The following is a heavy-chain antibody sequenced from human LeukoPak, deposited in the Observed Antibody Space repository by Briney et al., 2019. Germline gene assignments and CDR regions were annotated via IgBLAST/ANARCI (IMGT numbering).Heavy chain of an antibody. CDR3: ARLYYYDSSGSFDY. V-gene: IGHV3-48*03. J-gene: IGHJ4*02. CDR2: IGSSGFSI. Sequence: GGSLRLSCAASGFTFSSCEMNWVRQAPGKGLEWVSYIGSSGFSIYYADSVRGRFTISRDNAKNSLYLQMNSLRAEDTAVYYCARLYYYDSSGSFDYWGQGTLVTVSS. D-gene: IGHD3-22*01. CDR1: GFTFSSCE.